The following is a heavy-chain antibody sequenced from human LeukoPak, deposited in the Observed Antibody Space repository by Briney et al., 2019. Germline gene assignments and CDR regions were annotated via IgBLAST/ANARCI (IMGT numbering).Heavy chain of an antibody. CDR2: IIPIFGTA. J-gene: IGHJ5*02. D-gene: IGHD3-22*01. V-gene: IGHV1-69*06. CDR3: ARKVPNDSSGYYYRGQFDP. Sequence: GASVKVSCKVSGGTFSSYAISWVRQAPGQGLEWMGGIIPIFGTANYAQKFQGRVTITADKSTSTAYMELSSLRSEDTAVYYCARKVPNDSSGYYYRGQFDPWGQGTLVTVSS. CDR1: GGTFSSYA.